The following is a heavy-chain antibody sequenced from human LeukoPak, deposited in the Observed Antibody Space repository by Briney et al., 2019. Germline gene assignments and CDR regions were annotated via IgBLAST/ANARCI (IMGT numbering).Heavy chain of an antibody. CDR1: GGSISSYY. CDR3: ARDLGELLYHAFAI. J-gene: IGHJ3*02. CDR2: IYYSAST. D-gene: IGHD3-10*01. V-gene: IGHV4-59*01. Sequence: PSETLSLTCTVSGGSISSYYWSWIRQPPGKGLEWIGYIYYSASTNYNPSLKSRVTISVDTSKDQFSLKLSSVTAADTAVYYCARDLGELLYHAFAIWGQGTMVTVSS.